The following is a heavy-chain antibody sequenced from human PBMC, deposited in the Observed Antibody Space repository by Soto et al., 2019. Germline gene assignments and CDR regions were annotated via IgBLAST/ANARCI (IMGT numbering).Heavy chain of an antibody. CDR3: TRDVSSRYFDL. CDR1: GFTFRNYG. J-gene: IGHJ2*01. CDR2: IWYDGSNT. Sequence: QVQLVESGGGVVQPGRSLRLSCAASGFTFRNYGMHWVRQAPGKGLEWVAVIWYDGSNTYYADSVKDRFTISRDNSKNTLHLQMNSLRAEDTAVYYCTRDVSSRYFDLWGRGSLVTVFS. V-gene: IGHV3-33*01.